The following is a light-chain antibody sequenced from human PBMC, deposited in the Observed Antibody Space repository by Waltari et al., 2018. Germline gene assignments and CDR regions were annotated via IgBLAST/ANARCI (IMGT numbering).Light chain of an antibody. J-gene: IGKJ4*01. CDR3: QQYNSYSVT. Sequence: DIQMTPSPSTLSASVGDRVTITCRASQSISSWLAWYQQKPGKAPKLLIYTASSLESGVPSRVSGSGSGTEFTLTISSLQPDDFATYYCQQYNSYSVTFGGGTKVEIK. CDR2: TAS. V-gene: IGKV1-5*03. CDR1: QSISSW.